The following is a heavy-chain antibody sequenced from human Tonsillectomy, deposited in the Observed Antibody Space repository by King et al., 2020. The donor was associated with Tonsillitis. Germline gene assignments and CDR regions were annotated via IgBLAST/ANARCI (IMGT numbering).Heavy chain of an antibody. Sequence: VQLVESGGGVVQHGGSLRLSCAASGFTFRSYGMHWVRQAPGKGLEWVAFTRYDGTNKYYVDHVKGRFTISRDNSKNTLYLQMNSLRAEDTAVYYCAKAKTAVAAADYGMDVWGQGTTVTVSS. CDR1: GFTFRSYG. CDR2: TRYDGTNK. CDR3: AKAKTAVAAADYGMDV. V-gene: IGHV3-30*02. D-gene: IGHD6-13*01. J-gene: IGHJ6*02.